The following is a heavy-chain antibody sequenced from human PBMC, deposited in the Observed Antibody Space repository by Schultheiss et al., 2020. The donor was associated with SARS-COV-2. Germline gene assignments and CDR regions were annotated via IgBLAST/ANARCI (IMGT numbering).Heavy chain of an antibody. CDR2: INHSGST. CDR3: ARQDGFDL. D-gene: IGHD5-24*01. V-gene: IGHV4-59*08. CDR1: GGSISSYY. J-gene: IGHJ2*01. Sequence: SETLSLTCTVSGGSISSYYWSWIRQPPGKGLEWIGEINHSGSTNYNPSLKSRVTISVDTSKNQFSLKLSSVTAADTAVYYCARQDGFDLWGRGTLVTVSS.